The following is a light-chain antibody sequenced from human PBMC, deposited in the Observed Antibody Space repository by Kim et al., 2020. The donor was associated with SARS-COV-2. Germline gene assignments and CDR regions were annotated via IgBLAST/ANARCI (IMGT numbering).Light chain of an antibody. CDR2: DAS. Sequence: DIQMTQSPSSLSASVGDRVTITCRASQSISTFLNWYQQKPGKAPKILIYDASSLQTGVPSRFSGSGSGTDFTLTISSLQPEDFATYFCQQSYRTPYTFGQGTKVDIK. J-gene: IGKJ2*01. V-gene: IGKV1-39*01. CDR3: QQSYRTPYT. CDR1: QSISTF.